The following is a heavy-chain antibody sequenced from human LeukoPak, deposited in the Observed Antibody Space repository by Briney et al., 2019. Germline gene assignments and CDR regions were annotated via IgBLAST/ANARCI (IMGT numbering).Heavy chain of an antibody. D-gene: IGHD5-18*01. V-gene: IGHV4-59*01. J-gene: IGHJ3*02. CDR3: ARSRSGYSYDHAAFEI. CDR1: GXSISTYY. Sequence: SETLPLTCXVSGXSISTYYWSWIRQPPGKGLEWXAYIDYRGSTTYNPSLRSRVTISVDTSRNQFSLKLSSVTAADTAVYYCARSRSGYSYDHAAFEIWGQGTMVTVSP. CDR2: IDYRGST.